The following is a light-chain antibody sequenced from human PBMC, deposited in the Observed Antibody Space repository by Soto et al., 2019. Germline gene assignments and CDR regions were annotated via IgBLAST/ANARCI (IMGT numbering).Light chain of an antibody. V-gene: IGLV2-14*01. Sequence: QSALTQPASVSGSPGQSITISCTGTSSDVGGYNYVSWYQQHPGKAPKLMIYVVSNRPSGVSNRFSGSKSGNTASLTISGLQAEDEADYYCSSYTGSTTYVFGIGTKVTVL. J-gene: IGLJ1*01. CDR1: SSDVGGYNY. CDR2: VVS. CDR3: SSYTGSTTYV.